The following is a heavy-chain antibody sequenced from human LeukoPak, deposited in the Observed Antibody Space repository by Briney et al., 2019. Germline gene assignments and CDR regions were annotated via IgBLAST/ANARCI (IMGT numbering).Heavy chain of an antibody. CDR2: INHSGST. CDR1: GGSFSGYY. Sequence: PSETLSLTCAVYGGSFSGYYWSWIRQPPGKGLEWIGEINHSGSTNYNPSLKSRVTISVDTSKNQFSLKLSSVTAADTAVYYCARASFVEVPAAIVWFDPWGQGTLVTVSS. CDR3: ARASFVEVPAAIVWFDP. J-gene: IGHJ5*02. D-gene: IGHD2-2*02. V-gene: IGHV4-34*01.